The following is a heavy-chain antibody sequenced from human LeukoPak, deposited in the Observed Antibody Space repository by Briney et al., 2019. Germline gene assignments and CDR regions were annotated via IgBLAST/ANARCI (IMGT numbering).Heavy chain of an antibody. J-gene: IGHJ6*02. V-gene: IGHV1-18*01. Sequence: ASVKVSCTASGYTFTSYGISWVRQAPGQGLEWMGWISAYNGNTNYAQKLQGRVTMTTDTSTSTAYMELRSLRSDDTAVYYCARDGSGVPYYYGMDVWGQGTTVTVSS. CDR1: GYTFTSYG. D-gene: IGHD3-10*01. CDR3: ARDGSGVPYYYGMDV. CDR2: ISAYNGNT.